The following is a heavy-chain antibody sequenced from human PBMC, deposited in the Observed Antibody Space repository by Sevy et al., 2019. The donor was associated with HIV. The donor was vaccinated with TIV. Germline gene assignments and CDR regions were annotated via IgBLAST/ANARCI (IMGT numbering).Heavy chain of an antibody. Sequence: GESLKISCVASGFTFSKYSMNWVRQAPGKGLEWVSFISSSSSTVYYADSVRGRFTISRDNAKNSLYLQMNSLRDEDTAVYYCARDLRMVVSPPPRYFYFYGMDVWGQGTTVTVSS. CDR2: ISSSSSTV. D-gene: IGHD2-15*01. CDR1: GFTFSKYS. CDR3: ARDLRMVVSPPPRYFYFYGMDV. J-gene: IGHJ6*02. V-gene: IGHV3-48*02.